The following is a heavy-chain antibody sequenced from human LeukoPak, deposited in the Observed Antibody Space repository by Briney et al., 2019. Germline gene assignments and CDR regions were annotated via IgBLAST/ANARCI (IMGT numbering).Heavy chain of an antibody. D-gene: IGHD4-17*01. CDR2: ISSDSSAI. V-gene: IGHV3-48*02. CDR3: ARDDFGDYVIDY. CDR1: GITFSNYA. Sequence: PGGSLRLSCVASGITFSNYAVSWVRQAPGKGLEWISFISSDSSAIHYADSVKGRFTISRDNAKNSLYLHMNSLRDEDTAVYYCARDDFGDYVIDYWGQGTLVTVSS. J-gene: IGHJ4*02.